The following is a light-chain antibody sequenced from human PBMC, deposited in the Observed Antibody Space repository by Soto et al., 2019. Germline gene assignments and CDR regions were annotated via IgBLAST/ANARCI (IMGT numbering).Light chain of an antibody. CDR3: QTWGTGTRGV. CDR1: SGHSSYA. J-gene: IGLJ3*02. Sequence: QSVLTQSPSASASLGASVKLTCTLRSGHSSYAIAWHQQQPEKGPRYLMKLNSDGSHSKGDGIPDRFSGSSSGAERYLTISSLQSEDEADYYCQTWGTGTRGVFGGGTKVTVL. V-gene: IGLV4-69*01. CDR2: LNSDGSH.